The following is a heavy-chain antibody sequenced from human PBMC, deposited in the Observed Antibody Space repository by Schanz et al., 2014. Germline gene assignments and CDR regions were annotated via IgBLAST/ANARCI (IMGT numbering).Heavy chain of an antibody. Sequence: QVQLVESGGGVVQFGRSLRLSCVASGFTFSSYGMHWVRQAPGKGLEWVALISNDGSIKYYADSVEGRFTISRDNSKTTLSLQMNSLRAEDTAVYYCAREQIMAAAGLVDYWGHGTLVTVSS. CDR2: ISNDGSIK. V-gene: IGHV3-30*19. J-gene: IGHJ4*01. CDR1: GFTFSSYG. CDR3: AREQIMAAAGLVDY. D-gene: IGHD6-13*01.